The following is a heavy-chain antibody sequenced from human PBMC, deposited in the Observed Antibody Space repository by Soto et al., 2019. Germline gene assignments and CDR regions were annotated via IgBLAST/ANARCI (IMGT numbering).Heavy chain of an antibody. V-gene: IGHV4-39*01. CDR2: IYYSGST. CDR3: ARHERRDYGGGGDY. D-gene: IGHD4-17*01. J-gene: IGHJ4*02. CDR1: GGSISSSSYY. Sequence: QLQLQESGPGLVKPSETLSLTCTVSGGSISSSSYYWGWIRQPPGKGLEWIGSIYYSGSTYYNPSLKSRVTISVDTSKNQFSLKLSSVTAADTAVYYCARHERRDYGGGGDYWGQGTLVTVSS.